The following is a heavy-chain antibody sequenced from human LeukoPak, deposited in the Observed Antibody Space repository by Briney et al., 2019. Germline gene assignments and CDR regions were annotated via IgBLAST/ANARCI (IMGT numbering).Heavy chain of an antibody. D-gene: IGHD3-10*02. CDR2: ISSSSSYI. CDR1: GFTFSSYS. Sequence: PGGSLRLSCAASGFTFSSYSMNWVRQAPGKGLEWVSAISSSSSYIYYADSVKGRFTISRDNAKNSLYLQMNSLRAEDTAVYYCAELGITMIGGFWGKGTTVTISS. V-gene: IGHV3-21*01. CDR3: AELGITMIGGF. J-gene: IGHJ6*04.